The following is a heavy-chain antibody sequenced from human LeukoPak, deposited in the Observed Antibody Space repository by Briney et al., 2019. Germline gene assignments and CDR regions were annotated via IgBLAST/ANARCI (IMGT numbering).Heavy chain of an antibody. Sequence: GASVKVSCKASGYTFTSYGISWVRQAPGQGLEWMGWISAYNGNTNYAQKLQGRVTMTTDTSTSTAYMELRSLRPDDTAVYYCARDVLLWFGELYDAFDIWGQGTMVTVSS. V-gene: IGHV1-18*01. CDR3: ARDVLLWFGELYDAFDI. CDR2: ISAYNGNT. J-gene: IGHJ3*02. CDR1: GYTFTSYG. D-gene: IGHD3-10*01.